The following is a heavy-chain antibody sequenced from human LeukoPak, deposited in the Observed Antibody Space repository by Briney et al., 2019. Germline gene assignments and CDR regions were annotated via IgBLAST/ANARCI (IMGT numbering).Heavy chain of an antibody. J-gene: IGHJ4*02. CDR1: GGSISSYY. V-gene: IGHV4-4*07. D-gene: IGHD6-6*01. CDR2: IYTSGST. CDR3: ARDRGWGAARTAFDY. Sequence: SETLSLTRTVSGGSISSYYWSWIRQPAGKGREWIGRIYTSGSTNYNPSLKSRVTMSVDTSKNQFSLKLSSVTAADTAVYYCARDRGWGAARTAFDYWGQGTLVTVS.